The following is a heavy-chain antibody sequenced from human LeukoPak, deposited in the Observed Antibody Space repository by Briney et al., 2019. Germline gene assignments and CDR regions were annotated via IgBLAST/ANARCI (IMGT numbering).Heavy chain of an antibody. CDR3: ASNRYSGSYYTFDSFDY. V-gene: IGHV3-11*01. Sequence: GGSLRLSCAASGFTFSDYYMSWIRQAPGKGLEWVSYISSSGSTIYYADSVKGRFTISRDNVKNSLYLQMNSLRAEDTAVYYCASNRYSGSYYTFDSFDYWGQGTLVTVSS. CDR1: GFTFSDYY. D-gene: IGHD1-26*01. CDR2: ISSSGSTI. J-gene: IGHJ4*02.